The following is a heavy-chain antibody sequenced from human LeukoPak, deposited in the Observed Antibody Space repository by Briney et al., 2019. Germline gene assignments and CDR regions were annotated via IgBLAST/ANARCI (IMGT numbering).Heavy chain of an antibody. V-gene: IGHV3-7*01. CDR3: ARDISYIDY. Sequence: GGSLRLSCAASGFTFSNFWMSWVRQTPGKGLEWVANINQDGSERSYVDSVEGRFTISRDNAKDSVYLQMNSLRAEDTAVYYCARDISYIDYWGQGTLVTVSS. D-gene: IGHD1-14*01. J-gene: IGHJ4*03. CDR1: GFTFSNFW. CDR2: INQDGSER.